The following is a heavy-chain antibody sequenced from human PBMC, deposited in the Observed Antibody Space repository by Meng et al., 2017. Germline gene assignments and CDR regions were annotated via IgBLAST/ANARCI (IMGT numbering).Heavy chain of an antibody. D-gene: IGHD6-6*01. CDR2: ISSSSSYI. CDR3: ARDWGVYSSSSQSDY. J-gene: IGHJ4*02. V-gene: IGHV3-21*01. CDR1: GFTFSSYS. Sequence: VSLVELGGGVVQPGVPLRLSCAASGFTFSSYSMNWVRQAPGKGLEWVSSISSSSSYIYYADSVKGRFTISRDNAKNSLYLQMNSLRAEDTAVYYCARDWGVYSSSSQSDYWGQGTLVTVSS.